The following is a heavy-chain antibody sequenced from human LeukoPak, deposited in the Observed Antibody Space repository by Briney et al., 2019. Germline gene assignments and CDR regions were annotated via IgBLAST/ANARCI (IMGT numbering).Heavy chain of an antibody. J-gene: IGHJ4*02. V-gene: IGHV3-74*01. D-gene: IGHD2-15*01. CDR1: GFTFSSYW. Sequence: GGSLTLSCAASGFTFSSYWMHWVRHAPGKGLVWVSRINGDGSSTSYADSVKGRFTISRDSAKNTLYLQMNSLRAEDTAVYYCARGSSVVGLDWGQGTLVTVSS. CDR3: ARGSSVVGLD. CDR2: INGDGSST.